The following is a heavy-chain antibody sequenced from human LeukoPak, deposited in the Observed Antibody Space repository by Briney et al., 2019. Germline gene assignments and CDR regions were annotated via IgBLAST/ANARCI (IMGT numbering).Heavy chain of an antibody. CDR1: GYTFTSYD. D-gene: IGHD3-10*01. J-gene: IGHJ3*02. V-gene: IGHV1-8*01. CDR3: ARSGSPVGHAFDI. Sequence: GASVKVSCKASGYTFTSYDINWVRQATGQGLEWMGWMNTNSGNTGYAQKFQGRVTMTRNTSISTAYMELSSLRSEDTAVYYCARSGSPVGHAFDIWGQGTMVTVSS. CDR2: MNTNSGNT.